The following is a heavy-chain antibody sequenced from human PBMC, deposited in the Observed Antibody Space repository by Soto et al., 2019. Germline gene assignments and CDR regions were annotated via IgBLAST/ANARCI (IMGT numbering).Heavy chain of an antibody. CDR3: AKDSGQLRATISV. Sequence: GGSLRLSCAASGFTFSSYSMNWVRQAPGKGLEWVSPISGSGGSTYYADSVKGRFTISRDNSKNTLYLQMNSLRAEDTAVYYCAKDSGQLRATISVWGQGTLVTGSS. V-gene: IGHV3-23*01. D-gene: IGHD5-12*01. CDR1: GFTFSSYS. J-gene: IGHJ4*02. CDR2: ISGSGGST.